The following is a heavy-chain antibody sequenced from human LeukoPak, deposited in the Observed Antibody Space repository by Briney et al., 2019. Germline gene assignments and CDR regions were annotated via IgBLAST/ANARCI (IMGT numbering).Heavy chain of an antibody. V-gene: IGHV3-23*01. J-gene: IGHJ2*01. CDR3: AKPTSGSYPYWFFDL. Sequence: PGGSLRLSCAASGFTFSSYAMSWVRQAPGKGLEWVSAIRGSGGSTYYADSVKGRFTISRDNSKNTLFLQMNSLRAEDTAVYYCAKPTSGSYPYWFFDLWGRGTLVTVSS. CDR2: IRGSGGST. D-gene: IGHD1-26*01. CDR1: GFTFSSYA.